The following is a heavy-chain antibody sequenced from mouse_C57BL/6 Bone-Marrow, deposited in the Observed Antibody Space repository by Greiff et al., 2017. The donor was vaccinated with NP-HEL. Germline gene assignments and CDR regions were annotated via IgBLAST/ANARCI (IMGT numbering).Heavy chain of an antibody. CDR2: IDPSDSYT. J-gene: IGHJ4*01. D-gene: IGHD1-1*01. V-gene: IGHV1-69*01. Sequence: VQLQQPGAELVMPGASVKLSCKASGYTFTSYWMHWVKQRPGQGLEWIGEIDPSDSYTNYNQKFKGKSTLTVDKSSSTAYMQLSSLTSEDSAVYYCAREDTTVVDYYAMYYWGQGTSVTVSS. CDR3: AREDTTVVDYYAMYY. CDR1: GYTFTSYW.